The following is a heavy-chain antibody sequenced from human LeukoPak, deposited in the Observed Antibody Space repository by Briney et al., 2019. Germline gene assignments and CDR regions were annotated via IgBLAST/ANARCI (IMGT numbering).Heavy chain of an antibody. J-gene: IGHJ4*02. D-gene: IGHD1-1*01. V-gene: IGHV3-7*01. Sequence: GGSLRLSCTASGFTLSTSWMSWVRQAPGRGLEWVASIKQDGSQKYYVDSVKGRFTISRDNVQNSLYLQMNSLRAEDTAVYYCARLFRDVTTFDYWGQGTLVTVSS. CDR1: GFTLSTSW. CDR3: ARLFRDVTTFDY. CDR2: IKQDGSQK.